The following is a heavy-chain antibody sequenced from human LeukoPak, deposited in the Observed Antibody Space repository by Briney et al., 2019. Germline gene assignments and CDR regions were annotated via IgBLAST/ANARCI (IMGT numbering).Heavy chain of an antibody. Sequence: SETLSLTCTVSGGALSSGGYCWTWIRQPPGKGLEWIGNIYHSGTPYYNPSLKSRVTLSVDRSKNQFSLKLSSVTAADTAVYYCARDTLLFDYWGQGTLVTVSS. CDR3: ARDTLLFDY. V-gene: IGHV4-30-2*01. CDR1: GGALSSGGYC. CDR2: IYHSGTP. J-gene: IGHJ4*02.